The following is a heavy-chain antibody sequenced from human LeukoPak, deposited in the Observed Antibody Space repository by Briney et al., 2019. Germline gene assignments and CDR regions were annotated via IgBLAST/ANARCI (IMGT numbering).Heavy chain of an antibody. J-gene: IGHJ5*02. CDR2: IYHSGST. Sequence: SETLSLTCAVSGGSISSGGYSWSWIRQPPGKGLEWIGYIYHSGSTYYNPSLKSRVTISVDRSKNQFSLKLSSVTAADTAVYYCAREINYYDSSGRFDPWGQGTLVTVSS. D-gene: IGHD3-22*01. CDR1: GGSISSGGYS. CDR3: AREINYYDSSGRFDP. V-gene: IGHV4-30-2*01.